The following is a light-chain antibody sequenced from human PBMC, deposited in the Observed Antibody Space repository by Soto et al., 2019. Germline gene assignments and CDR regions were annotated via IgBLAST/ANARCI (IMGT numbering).Light chain of an antibody. CDR3: QQYNDWLWT. CDR2: GAS. J-gene: IGKJ1*01. V-gene: IGKV3D-15*01. CDR1: QSISSS. Sequence: EIVLTQSPDTLSLSPGERATLSCRASQSISSSLAWYQQNPGQAPRLLIYGASSRATGVPDRFSGSGSATEFTLTISSLQSEDFAVYYCQQYNDWLWTFGQGTKVDI.